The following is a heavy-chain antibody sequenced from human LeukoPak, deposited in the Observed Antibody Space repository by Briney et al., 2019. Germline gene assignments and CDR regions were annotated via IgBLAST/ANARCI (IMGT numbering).Heavy chain of an antibody. J-gene: IGHJ4*02. D-gene: IGHD3-16*01. CDR3: ARGEGHDYGTFDY. CDR2: IYHSGST. Sequence: PSETLSLTCAVSGVSISSGGYSWSWLRQPPGKGLEWIGYIYHSGSTYYNPSLKSRVTISVDRSKNQFSLKLSSVTAADTAVYYCARGEGHDYGTFDYWGQGTLVTVSS. V-gene: IGHV4-30-2*01. CDR1: GVSISSGGYS.